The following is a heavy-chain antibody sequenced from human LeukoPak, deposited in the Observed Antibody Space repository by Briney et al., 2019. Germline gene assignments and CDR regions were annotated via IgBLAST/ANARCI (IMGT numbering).Heavy chain of an antibody. CDR3: ARVRLEALDF. D-gene: IGHD4-17*01. CDR1: VFTFSIYV. J-gene: IGHJ4*02. CDR2: ISSSSSYI. Sequence: GGSLRLSCAASVFTFSIYVINWIRQAPGKGLEWVSSISSSSSYISYADSVKGRFTVSRDNAKNSLYLQMNSLRAEDTAVYYCARVRLEALDFWGQGTLVTVSS. V-gene: IGHV3-21*01.